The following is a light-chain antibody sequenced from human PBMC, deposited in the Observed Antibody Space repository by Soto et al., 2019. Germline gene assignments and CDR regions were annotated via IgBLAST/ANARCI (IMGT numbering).Light chain of an antibody. CDR3: QSYDSRLSGVI. Sequence: QSVLTQPASVSGSPGQSITISCTGTSSDVGGYNYVSWYQQHPGKAPKLMIYEVSNRPSGVSNRFSGSKSGNTASLTITGLQAEDEADYYCQSYDSRLSGVIFGGGTKLTVL. J-gene: IGLJ2*01. CDR1: SSDVGGYNY. V-gene: IGLV2-14*01. CDR2: EVS.